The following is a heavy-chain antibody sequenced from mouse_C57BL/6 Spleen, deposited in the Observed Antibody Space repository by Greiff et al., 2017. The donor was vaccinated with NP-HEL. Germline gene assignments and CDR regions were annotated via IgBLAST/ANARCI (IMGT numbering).Heavy chain of an antibody. CDR3: ARFEITGEYAMDY. V-gene: IGHV1-59*01. CDR1: GYTFTSYW. CDR2: IDPSDSYT. J-gene: IGHJ4*01. Sequence: QVQLQQPGAELVRPGTSVKLSCKASGYTFTSYWMHWVKQRPGQGLEWIGVIDPSDSYTNYNQKFKGKATLTVDTSSSTAYMQLSSLTSEDSAVYYCARFEITGEYAMDYWGQGTSVTVSS. D-gene: IGHD4-1*01.